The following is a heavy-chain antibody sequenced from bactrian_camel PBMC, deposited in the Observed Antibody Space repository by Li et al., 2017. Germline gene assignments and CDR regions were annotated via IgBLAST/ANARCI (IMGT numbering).Heavy chain of an antibody. CDR1: GFTFSSYG. D-gene: IGHD4*01. J-gene: IGHJ4*01. Sequence: SGGGLVQPGGSLRLACAASGFTFSSYGMNWGRQAPGKGLEWVSSIDSGGGSTYYSDSVKGRFTISRHNANRTLYLQMNSLRPEDTAVYLCAAECPPQFLDFRSPQHWGQGTQVTVS. CDR3: AAECPPQFLDFRSPQH. CDR2: IDSGGGST. V-gene: IGHV3S40*01.